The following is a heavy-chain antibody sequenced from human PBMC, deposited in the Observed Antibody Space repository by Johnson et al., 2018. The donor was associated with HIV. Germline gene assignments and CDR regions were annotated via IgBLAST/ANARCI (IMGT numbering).Heavy chain of an antibody. D-gene: IGHD1-7*01. Sequence: VQLVESGGGLVQPGGSLRLSCAASGFSVSSNHMTWVRQAPGKWLEWGPVIYTGDSTYYADSVRGRCTVSRDNSKNTMYLQMNSLRAEDTALYYCARESRAGLELRVHAFDIWGQGTMVTVSS. V-gene: IGHV3-66*01. CDR3: ARESRAGLELRVHAFDI. J-gene: IGHJ3*02. CDR2: IYTGDST. CDR1: GFSVSSNH.